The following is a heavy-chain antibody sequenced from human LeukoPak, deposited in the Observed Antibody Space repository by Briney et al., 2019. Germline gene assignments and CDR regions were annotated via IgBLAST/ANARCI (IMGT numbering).Heavy chain of an antibody. D-gene: IGHD3-3*01. CDR1: GGSFSGYY. CDR3: ARGGRDFWSGYYPDYFDY. CDR2: INHSGST. Sequence: PSETLSLTCAVYGGSFSGYYWSWIRQPPGKGLEWIGEINHSGSTNYNPSLKSRVTISVDTSKNQFSLKLSSVTAADTAVYYCARGGRDFWSGYYPDYFDYWGQGTLVTVSS. J-gene: IGHJ4*02. V-gene: IGHV4-34*01.